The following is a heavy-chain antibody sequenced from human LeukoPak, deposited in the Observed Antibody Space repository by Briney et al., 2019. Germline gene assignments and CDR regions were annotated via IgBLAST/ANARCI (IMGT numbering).Heavy chain of an antibody. CDR2: ISYDGSNK. Sequence: GGSLRLSCAASGFTFSSYAMHWVRQAPGKGLEWVAVISYDGSNKYYADSVKGRFTISRDNSKNTLYLQMNSLRAEDTAVYYCARGPPLVQRPYYYYYYMDVWGKGTTVTVSS. CDR3: ARGPPLVQRPYYYYYYMDV. D-gene: IGHD6-13*01. J-gene: IGHJ6*03. V-gene: IGHV3-30*04. CDR1: GFTFSSYA.